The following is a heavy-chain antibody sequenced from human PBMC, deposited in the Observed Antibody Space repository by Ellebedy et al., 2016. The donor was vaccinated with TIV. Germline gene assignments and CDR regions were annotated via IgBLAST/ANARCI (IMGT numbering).Heavy chain of an antibody. J-gene: IGHJ3*02. CDR1: GFTFSSFW. CDR2: IKQDGSER. V-gene: IGHV3-7*03. D-gene: IGHD1-26*01. Sequence: GGSLRLSCVGSGFTFSSFWMSWVRQAPGKGLEWVAGIKQDGSERYYVDFVKGRFTISRDNAKNSMFLQMNSLRVEDTAVYYCAGSSIKCAYDIWGQGTMVTVSS. CDR3: AGSSIKCAYDI.